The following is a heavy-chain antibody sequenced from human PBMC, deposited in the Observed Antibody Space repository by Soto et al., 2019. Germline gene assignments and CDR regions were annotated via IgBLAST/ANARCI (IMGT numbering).Heavy chain of an antibody. CDR3: ARLRGDGYYNF. D-gene: IGHD3-9*01. CDR1: GFTLSDYY. Sequence: GSLRLSCAASGFTLSDYYMTWIRQAPGKGLEWVSDISISGTTIHYADSVRGRFTISRDNAKNSLWLQMNTLRAEDTAVYYCARLRGDGYYNFWGQGTLVTVSS. CDR2: ISISGTTI. V-gene: IGHV3-11*01. J-gene: IGHJ4*02.